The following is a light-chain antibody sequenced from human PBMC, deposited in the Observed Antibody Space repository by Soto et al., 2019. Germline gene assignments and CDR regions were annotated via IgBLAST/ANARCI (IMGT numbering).Light chain of an antibody. CDR2: DAS. Sequence: DIQMTQSPPTLSASVGDTVTVTCRASQSVSGWLAWYQQKPGEAPKLLIYDASSLESGVPSRFSGSGSGTEFTLTISSLQPDDFATYYCQQYNSYSWTFGQGTKVDI. V-gene: IGKV1-5*01. CDR3: QQYNSYSWT. CDR1: QSVSGW. J-gene: IGKJ1*01.